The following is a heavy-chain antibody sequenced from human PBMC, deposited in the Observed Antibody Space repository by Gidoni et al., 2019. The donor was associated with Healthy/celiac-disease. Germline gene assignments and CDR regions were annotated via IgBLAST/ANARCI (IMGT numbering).Heavy chain of an antibody. CDR1: GFTVASYA. J-gene: IGHJ6*02. Sequence: QVQLVEYGGGGVQPGGSLRLSCAASGFTVASYAMHWVRHAPGKGLECVAVISYDGSNKSYADSVKGRFTISRYKSKNTLYLQMNSLRAEDTAVYYCAKDRKDIVVVLAANPQFAYGMDVWGQGTTVTVSS. CDR3: AKDRKDIVVVLAANPQFAYGMDV. CDR2: ISYDGSNK. D-gene: IGHD2-15*01. V-gene: IGHV3-30*18.